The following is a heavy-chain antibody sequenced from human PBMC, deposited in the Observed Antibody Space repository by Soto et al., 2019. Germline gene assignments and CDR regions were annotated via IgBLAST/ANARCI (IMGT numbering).Heavy chain of an antibody. CDR2: ISSNGGRT. Sequence: EVQLVESGGGWVQPGGSLRLSCAASGFTFSSYAMHWVRQAPGKGLEYVSAISSNGGRTYYANSVKGRFTISRDNSKNTLYLQMGSLRAEDMAVYYCARDSLDWYFDFWGRGTLVTVSS. V-gene: IGHV3-64*01. CDR3: ARDSLDWYFDF. D-gene: IGHD3-16*02. CDR1: GFTFSSYA. J-gene: IGHJ2*01.